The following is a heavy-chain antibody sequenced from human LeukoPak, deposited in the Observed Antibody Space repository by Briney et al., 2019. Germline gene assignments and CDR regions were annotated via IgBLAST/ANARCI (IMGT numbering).Heavy chain of an antibody. CDR3: ARASRIVRGVITAYYFDY. D-gene: IGHD3-10*02. V-gene: IGHV4-31*03. CDR1: GGSISSGGYY. J-gene: IGHJ4*02. CDR2: IYYSGST. Sequence: PSETLSLTCTVSGGSISSGGYYWSWIRQHPGKGLERIGYIYYSGSTYYNPSLKSRVTISVDTSKNQFSLKLSSVTAADTAVYYCARASRIVRGVITAYYFDYWGQGTLVTVSS.